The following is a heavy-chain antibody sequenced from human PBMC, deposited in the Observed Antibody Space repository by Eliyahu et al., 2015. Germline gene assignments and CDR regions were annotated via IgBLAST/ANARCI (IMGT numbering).Heavy chain of an antibody. CDR1: GFIVSSNY. CDR3: ARDPGGWYFDL. V-gene: IGHV3-53*01. Sequence: EVQLVESGGGLIQPGGSLXLSCAASGFIVSSNYMSWVRQAPGKGLEWVSVIYSGGRTYYADSVKGRFTISRDNSKNTLYLQMNSLRAEDTAVYYCARDPGGWYFDLWGRGTLVTVSS. CDR2: IYSGGRT. J-gene: IGHJ2*01.